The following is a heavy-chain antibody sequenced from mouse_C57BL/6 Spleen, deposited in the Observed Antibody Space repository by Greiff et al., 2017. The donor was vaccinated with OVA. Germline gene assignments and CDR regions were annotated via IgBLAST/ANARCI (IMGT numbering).Heavy chain of an antibody. V-gene: IGHV5-4*03. J-gene: IGHJ4*01. Sequence: EVKLMESGGGLVKPGGSLKLSCAASGFTFSSYAMSWVRQTPEKRLEWVATISDGGSYTYYPDNVKGRFTISRDNAKNNLYLQMSHLKSEDTAMYYCARVVAPYYYAMDYWGQGTSVTVSS. CDR2: ISDGGSYT. D-gene: IGHD1-1*01. CDR1: GFTFSSYA. CDR3: ARVVAPYYYAMDY.